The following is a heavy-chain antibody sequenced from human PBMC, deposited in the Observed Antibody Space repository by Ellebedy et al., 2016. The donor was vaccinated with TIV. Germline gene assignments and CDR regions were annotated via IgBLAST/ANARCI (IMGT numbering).Heavy chain of an antibody. CDR1: GGSISSSSYY. CDR2: IYYSGST. J-gene: IGHJ4*02. Sequence: SETLSLTCTVSGGSISSSSYYWGWIRQHPGKGLEWIGYIYYSGSTYYNPSLKSRVTISVDTSKNQFSLKLSSVTAADTAVYYCARGSSGYYGYFDYWGQGTLVTVSS. D-gene: IGHD3-22*01. V-gene: IGHV4-30-4*08. CDR3: ARGSSGYYGYFDY.